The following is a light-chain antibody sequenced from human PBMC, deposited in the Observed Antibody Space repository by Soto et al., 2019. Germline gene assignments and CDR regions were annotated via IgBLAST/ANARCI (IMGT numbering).Light chain of an antibody. Sequence: EIVLTQSPGTLSLSPGERATLSCRASQSVTNNYLAWYQQKPGQAPRLLIYVASSRATGIPDRFSGSGSGTDFTLTISRLEPEDFAVYYCQQYGSSPWTFVQGTKVEIK. V-gene: IGKV3-20*01. CDR2: VAS. J-gene: IGKJ1*01. CDR3: QQYGSSPWT. CDR1: QSVTNNY.